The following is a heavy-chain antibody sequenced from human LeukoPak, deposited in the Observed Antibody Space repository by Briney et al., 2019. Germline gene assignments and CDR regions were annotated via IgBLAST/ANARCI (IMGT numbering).Heavy chain of an antibody. CDR3: ARLRDYGDDYDAFDI. V-gene: IGHV1-18*01. J-gene: IGHJ3*02. CDR1: GYTFTSYG. Sequence: ASVKVSCKASGYTFTSYGISWVRQAPGQGLEWMGWISAYNGNTNYAQKLQGRVTMTTDTPTSTAYMELRSLRSDDTAVYYCARLRDYGDDYDAFDIWGQGTMLTVSS. CDR2: ISAYNGNT. D-gene: IGHD4-17*01.